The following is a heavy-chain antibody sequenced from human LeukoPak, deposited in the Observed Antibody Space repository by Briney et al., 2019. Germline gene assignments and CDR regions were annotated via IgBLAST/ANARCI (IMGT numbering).Heavy chain of an antibody. Sequence: GGSLRLSCAASGFTFSSYSMNWVRQAPGKGLEWVSYISSSGSTIYYADSVKGRFTISRDNAKNSLYLQMNSLRAEDTAVYYCARAVPTFPGYSSSWYAEFDYWGQGTLVTVSS. CDR2: ISSSGSTI. V-gene: IGHV3-48*04. D-gene: IGHD6-13*01. CDR1: GFTFSSYS. J-gene: IGHJ4*02. CDR3: ARAVPTFPGYSSSWYAEFDY.